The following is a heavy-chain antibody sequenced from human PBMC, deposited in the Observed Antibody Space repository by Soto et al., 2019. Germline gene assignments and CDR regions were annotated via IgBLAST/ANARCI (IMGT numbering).Heavy chain of an antibody. D-gene: IGHD2-21*01. J-gene: IGHJ4*02. CDR3: AREVVLTEWYFDN. CDR2: TSSDGGLQ. Sequence: QVHVMESGGGVVQPGGSLRLSSATSGFIFSGYSMHWFRQAPGKGLEWVAVTSSDGGLQFYADSVKGRFTVSRDNSKNTLYLQMNSLRPEDTAVYYCAREVVLTEWYFDNWSQGILVTVSS. CDR1: GFIFSGYS. V-gene: IGHV3-30-3*01.